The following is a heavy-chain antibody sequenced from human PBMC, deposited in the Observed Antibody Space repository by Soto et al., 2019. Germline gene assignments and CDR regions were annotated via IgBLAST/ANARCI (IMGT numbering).Heavy chain of an antibody. V-gene: IGHV3-30-3*01. CDR1: GFTFSSYA. J-gene: IGHJ3*02. CDR3: ASGRQVGATIWRAAFDT. Sequence: LRLSCAASGFTFSSYAMHWVRQAPGKGLEWVAVISYDGSNKYYADSVKGRFTISRDNSKNTLYLQMNSLRAEDTAVYYCASGRQVGATIWRAAFDTWGQGTMVTVSS. D-gene: IGHD1-26*01. CDR2: ISYDGSNK.